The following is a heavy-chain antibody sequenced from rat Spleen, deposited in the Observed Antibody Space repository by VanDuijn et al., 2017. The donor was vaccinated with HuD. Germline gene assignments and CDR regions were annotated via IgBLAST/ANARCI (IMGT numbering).Heavy chain of an antibody. V-gene: IGHV5-20*01. CDR3: TTERDY. Sequence: EVQLVESGGGLVQSGRSLKLSCAVSGFTFNNYGMAWVRQTPTKGLEWAASISYDGSSTYYRDSVKGRFTISRDNAKSTLYLQMDSLRSEDTATYYCTTERDYWGQGVMVTVSS. CDR1: GFTFNNYG. J-gene: IGHJ2*01. CDR2: ISYDGSST.